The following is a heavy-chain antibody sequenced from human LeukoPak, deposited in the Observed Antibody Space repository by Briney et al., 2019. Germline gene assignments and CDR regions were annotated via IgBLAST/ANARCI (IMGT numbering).Heavy chain of an antibody. V-gene: IGHV3-30-3*01. CDR2: VSYLGNDK. J-gene: IGHJ4*02. CDR1: GFTFNKYA. D-gene: IGHD5-18*01. Sequence: PGWSLRLSCAASGFTFNKYAMHWVRQAPGKGLEWVAVVSYLGNDKFYADSVKGRFTISKDNSNNTVYLEINSLRSEDTAVYYCARQVGYSYGLFDQWGQGTLVIVSS. CDR3: ARQVGYSYGLFDQ.